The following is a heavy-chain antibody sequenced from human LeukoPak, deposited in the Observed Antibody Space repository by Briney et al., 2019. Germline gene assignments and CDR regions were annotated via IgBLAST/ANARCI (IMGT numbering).Heavy chain of an antibody. J-gene: IGHJ4*02. V-gene: IGHV4-34*01. CDR1: GGSFSGYY. Sequence: SETLSLTCAVYGGSFSGYYWSWIRQPPGKGLEWIGSIYHSGSTYYNPSLKSRVTISVDTSKNQFSLKLSSVTAADTAVYYCARVPRNYDILTGYYSLNYFDYWGQGTLVTVSS. CDR2: IYHSGST. D-gene: IGHD3-9*01. CDR3: ARVPRNYDILTGYYSLNYFDY.